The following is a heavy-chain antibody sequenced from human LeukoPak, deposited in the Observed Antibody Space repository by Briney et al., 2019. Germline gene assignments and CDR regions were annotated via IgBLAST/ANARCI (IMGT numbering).Heavy chain of an antibody. CDR2: IHYSGST. V-gene: IGHV4-31*03. D-gene: IGHD2-2*01. Sequence: PSETLSLTCTVSGGSISSGGYYWTWIRQHPGKGLEWIGYIHYSGSTFYNPSLTSRVTISVDTSKNQFSLKLSSATAADTAVYYCTRSRYCSSTSCYGMDVWGQGTTVTVSS. J-gene: IGHJ6*02. CDR1: GGSISSGGYY. CDR3: TRSRYCSSTSCYGMDV.